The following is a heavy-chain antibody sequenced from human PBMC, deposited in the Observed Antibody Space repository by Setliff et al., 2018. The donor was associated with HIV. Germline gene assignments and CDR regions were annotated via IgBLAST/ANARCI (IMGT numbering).Heavy chain of an antibody. D-gene: IGHD6-13*01. CDR2: IHYSGST. Sequence: LSLTCTVSGGSISVGVHYWSWIRQHPGKGLEWIGYIHYSGSTYYNPSLKSQVTISVDTSKNRLSLKLSSVTAADAAVYYCARAMSSSWYIDGFDIWGQGTVVTVSS. J-gene: IGHJ3*02. V-gene: IGHV4-31*01. CDR1: GGSISVGVHY. CDR3: ARAMSSSWYIDGFDI.